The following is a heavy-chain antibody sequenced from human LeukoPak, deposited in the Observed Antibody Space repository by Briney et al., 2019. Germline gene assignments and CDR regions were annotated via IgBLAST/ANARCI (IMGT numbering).Heavy chain of an antibody. CDR2: ISGSGGST. CDR1: GFIFSDFW. Sequence: GGSLRLSCAASGFIFSDFWMNWVRRAPGKGLEWVSAISGSGGSTYYADSVKGRFTISRDNSKNTLYLQMNSLRAEDTAVYYCARDRGGGYSYGQGGAFDIWGQGTMVTVSS. J-gene: IGHJ3*02. V-gene: IGHV3-23*01. CDR3: ARDRGGGYSYGQGGAFDI. D-gene: IGHD5-18*01.